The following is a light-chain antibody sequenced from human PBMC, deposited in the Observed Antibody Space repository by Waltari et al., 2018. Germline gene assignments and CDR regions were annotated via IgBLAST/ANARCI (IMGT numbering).Light chain of an antibody. CDR1: QSVSSN. V-gene: IGKV3-15*01. CDR3: QQYNNWPPMYT. Sequence: EIVMTQSPATLSVSPGERVTLSGRASQSVSSNLAWYQQKPGQAPRVLIYAASTRATGIPARFSGSGSGTEFTLTISSLQSEDFAVYYCQQYNNWPPMYTFGQGTKLEIK. CDR2: AAS. J-gene: IGKJ2*01.